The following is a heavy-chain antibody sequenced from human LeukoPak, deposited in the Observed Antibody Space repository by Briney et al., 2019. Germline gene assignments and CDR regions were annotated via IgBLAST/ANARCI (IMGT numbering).Heavy chain of an antibody. CDR1: GLTFSSNY. CDR3: ARGDSGSWNYKRGFDY. J-gene: IGHJ4*02. CDR2: IYSGGST. D-gene: IGHD1-26*01. Sequence: PGGALSLSCAASGLTFSSNYMSWVRQAPGKGLEWVSVIYSGGSTEYTDSVKGRFTISRDNSKNMVYLQMNSLRAEDTAVYYCARGDSGSWNYKRGFDYWGQGTLVTVSS. V-gene: IGHV3-53*01.